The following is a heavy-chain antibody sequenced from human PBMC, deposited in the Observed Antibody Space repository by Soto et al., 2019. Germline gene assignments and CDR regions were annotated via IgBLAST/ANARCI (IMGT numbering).Heavy chain of an antibody. V-gene: IGHV4-59*08. CDR1: GGSINSDY. CDR2: ISYTGS. D-gene: IGHD5-18*01. Sequence: QVQLQESGPGLVKPSETLSLTCTVSGGSINSDYWTWIRQPPGKGLEWIGYISYTGSNYNPSLKSRVTISLDTSKNLFSLKLSSVTAADTAIYYCARLPSVDTAMGFDRWGQGTLVTVSS. CDR3: ARLPSVDTAMGFDR. J-gene: IGHJ4*02.